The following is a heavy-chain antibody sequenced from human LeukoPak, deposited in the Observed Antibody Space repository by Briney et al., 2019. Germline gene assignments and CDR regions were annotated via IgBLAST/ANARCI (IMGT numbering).Heavy chain of an antibody. CDR1: GFTFSSYA. CDR2: ISGSGGST. D-gene: IGHD2-15*01. J-gene: IGHJ4*02. CDR3: AKAGRDIVVVVAAIYFDY. V-gene: IGHV3-23*01. Sequence: GGSLRLSCAASGFTFSSYAMSWVRQAPGKGLEWVSAISGSGGSTYYADSVKGRFTISRDNSKNTLYLQTNSLRAEDTAVYYCAKAGRDIVVVVAAIYFDYWGQGTLVTVSS.